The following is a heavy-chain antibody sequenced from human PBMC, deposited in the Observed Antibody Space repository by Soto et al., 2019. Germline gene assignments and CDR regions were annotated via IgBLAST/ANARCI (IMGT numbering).Heavy chain of an antibody. CDR3: ARDDGVAEAGVDAFDI. V-gene: IGHV4-59*01. Sequence: SETLSLTCTVSGGSISTYHWTWIRQPPGKGLEWIGYIYYSGSTNYNPSLKSRVTISVDTSKNQISLKVRSVTAADTAVYYCARDDGVAEAGVDAFDIWGQGTMVTVSS. CDR2: IYYSGST. J-gene: IGHJ3*02. CDR1: GGSISTYH. D-gene: IGHD6-13*01.